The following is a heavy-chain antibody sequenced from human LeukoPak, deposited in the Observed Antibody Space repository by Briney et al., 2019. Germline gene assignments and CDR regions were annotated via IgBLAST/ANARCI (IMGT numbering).Heavy chain of an antibody. V-gene: IGHV3-33*06. CDR3: AKETQKYTSGWYPFDY. CDR2: IWDDGSNK. J-gene: IGHJ4*02. CDR1: GFSFSRYG. D-gene: IGHD6-19*01. Sequence: PGGSLRLSCAASGFSFSRYGMHWVRQAPGKTLEWVAVIWDDGSNKYYADSVKGRLTISRDNSKTTLYLQMNSLRAEDTAVDYCAKETQKYTSGWYPFDYWGQGTLVTVSS.